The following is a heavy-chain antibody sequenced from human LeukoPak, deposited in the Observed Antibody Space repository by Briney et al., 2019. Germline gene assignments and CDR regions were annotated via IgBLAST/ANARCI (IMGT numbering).Heavy chain of an antibody. J-gene: IGHJ4*02. CDR1: GFTFSTSG. D-gene: IGHD4-17*01. V-gene: IGHV3-48*04. CDR2: ITSSTKTL. CDR3: ARASTTVPNLLDY. Sequence: PGGSLRLSCAASGFTFSTSGLGWVRQAPGKGLEWLSYITSSTKTLYMDSVQGRFTISRDNARHTLYLQMNSLRAEDTAVYYCARASTTVPNLLDYWGQGTLVTVSS.